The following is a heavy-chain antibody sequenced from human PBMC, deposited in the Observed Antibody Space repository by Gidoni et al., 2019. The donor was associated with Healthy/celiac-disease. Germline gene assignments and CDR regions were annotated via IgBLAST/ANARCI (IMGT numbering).Heavy chain of an antibody. CDR1: GFTFSNAW. CDR2: IKSKTDGGTT. J-gene: IGHJ3*02. V-gene: IGHV3-15*01. CDR3: TTDFPSTIWWLLDAFDI. Sequence: EVQLVESGGGLVKPGGSLRLSCAASGFTFSNAWMSWVRQAPGKGLGWVGRIKSKTDGGTTDYAAPVKGRFTISRDDSKNTLYLQMNSLKTEDTAVYYCTTDFPSTIWWLLDAFDIWGQGTMVTVSS. D-gene: IGHD5-12*01.